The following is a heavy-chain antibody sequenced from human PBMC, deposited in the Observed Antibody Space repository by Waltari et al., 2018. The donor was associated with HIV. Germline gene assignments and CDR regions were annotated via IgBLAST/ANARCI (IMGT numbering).Heavy chain of an antibody. Sequence: EVQLVESGGGLLQPGGSMRLSCAASGITVSSNYMPWVRHAPGKGLEWVAVIYSGGSTYYADSVKGRFTISRDNSKNTLYLQMNSLRAEDTAVYYCARARTYYDFWSGNYSPDYFDYWGQGTLITVSS. CDR2: IYSGGST. CDR1: GITVSSNY. V-gene: IGHV3-53*01. D-gene: IGHD3-3*01. J-gene: IGHJ4*02. CDR3: ARARTYYDFWSGNYSPDYFDY.